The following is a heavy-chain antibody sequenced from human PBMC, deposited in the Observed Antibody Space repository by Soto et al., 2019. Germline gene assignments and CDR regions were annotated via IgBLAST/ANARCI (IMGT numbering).Heavy chain of an antibody. CDR3: ARLRGYCSSTSCYGRPQLPGNV. CDR2: IYPGDSDT. D-gene: IGHD2-2*01. CDR1: GYSFTSYW. Sequence: PGESLKISCKGSGYSFTSYWIGWVRQMPGKGLEWMGIIYPGDSDTRYSPSFQGQVTISADKSISTAYLQWSSLKASDTAMYYCARLRGYCSSTSCYGRPQLPGNVWGKGTTVTVSS. J-gene: IGHJ6*04. V-gene: IGHV5-51*01.